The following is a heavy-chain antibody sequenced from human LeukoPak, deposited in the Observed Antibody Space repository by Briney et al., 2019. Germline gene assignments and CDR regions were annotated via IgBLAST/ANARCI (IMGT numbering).Heavy chain of an antibody. Sequence: ASVKVSCKASGYTFTSYYMHWVRQAPGQGLEWMGIINPSGGSTSYAQKFQGRVTMTRDTSTSTVYMELSSLRSEDTAVYYCARAPFDSSSLGGAFDIWGQGTMVTVSS. V-gene: IGHV1-46*01. J-gene: IGHJ3*02. CDR2: INPSGGST. CDR1: GYTFTSYY. CDR3: ARAPFDSSSLGGAFDI. D-gene: IGHD6-6*01.